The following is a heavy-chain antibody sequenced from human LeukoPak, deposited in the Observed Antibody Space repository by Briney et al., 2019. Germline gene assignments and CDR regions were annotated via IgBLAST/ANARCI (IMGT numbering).Heavy chain of an antibody. J-gene: IGHJ4*02. CDR3: ARGVPYASWSGPHYSDY. Sequence: TGGSLRLSCAASGFTFSSYAMRWVRQAPGKGLEWVANIKQDGSQKYYVDSVKGRFSISRDNAKNSLYLQMNSLRAEDTAVYYCARGVPYASWSGPHYSDYWGQGTLVTVSS. CDR2: IKQDGSQK. D-gene: IGHD3-3*01. V-gene: IGHV3-7*01. CDR1: GFTFSSYA.